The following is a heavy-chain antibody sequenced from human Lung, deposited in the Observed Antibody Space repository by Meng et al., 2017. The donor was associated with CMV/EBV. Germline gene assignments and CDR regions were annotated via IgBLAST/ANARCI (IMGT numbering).Heavy chain of an antibody. CDR1: GGSFSGYY. CDR3: ATIAAAERNGMDV. CDR2: IDHSGST. V-gene: IGHV4-34*01. D-gene: IGHD6-13*01. Sequence: LSCAVYGGSFSGYYWSWIRQPPGKGLEWIGEIDHSGSTNYNPSLKSRVTISVDTSKNQFSLKLSSVTAADTAVYYCATIAAAERNGMDVWGQGNPVTVSS. J-gene: IGHJ6*02.